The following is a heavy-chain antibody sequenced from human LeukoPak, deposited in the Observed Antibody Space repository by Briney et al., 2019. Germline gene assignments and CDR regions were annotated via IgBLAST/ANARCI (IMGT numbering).Heavy chain of an antibody. D-gene: IGHD1-26*01. Sequence: GASVKVSCEASGYTFTSYGISWVRQAPGQGLEWMGWISAYNGNTNYAQKLQGRVTMATDTSTSTAYMELRSLRSDDTAVYYCARDDGSYYGQTAFDYWGQGTLVTVSS. CDR3: ARDDGSYYGQTAFDY. CDR1: GYTFTSYG. J-gene: IGHJ4*02. CDR2: ISAYNGNT. V-gene: IGHV1-18*01.